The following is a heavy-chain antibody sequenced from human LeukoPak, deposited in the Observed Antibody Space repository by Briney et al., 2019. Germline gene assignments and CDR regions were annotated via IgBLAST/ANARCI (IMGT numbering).Heavy chain of an antibody. CDR1: VFTFSSYA. V-gene: IGHV3-23*01. J-gene: IGHJ4*02. Sequence: GGSLRLSCAACVFTFSSYAVMWVRQAPGKGVEWVSAISGSGGSTYYADSVKGRFTISRDNSKNTLYLQMNSLRAEDTAVYYCAKDRKYYYGSGSPGADYWGQGTLVTVSS. CDR3: AKDRKYYYGSGSPGADY. D-gene: IGHD3-10*01. CDR2: ISGSGGST.